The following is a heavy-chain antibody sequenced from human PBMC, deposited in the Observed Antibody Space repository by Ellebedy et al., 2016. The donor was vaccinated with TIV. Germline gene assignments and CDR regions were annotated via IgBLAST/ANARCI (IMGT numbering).Heavy chain of an antibody. Sequence: SETLSLXCAVYGGSFSGYYWSWIRQPPGKGLEWIGEINHSGSTNYNPSLKSRVTISVDTSKNQFSLKLSSVTAADTAVYYCARGRYCSSTSCYYSAFDIWGQGTMVTVSS. CDR2: INHSGST. V-gene: IGHV4-34*01. D-gene: IGHD2-2*01. J-gene: IGHJ3*02. CDR3: ARGRYCSSTSCYYSAFDI. CDR1: GGSFSGYY.